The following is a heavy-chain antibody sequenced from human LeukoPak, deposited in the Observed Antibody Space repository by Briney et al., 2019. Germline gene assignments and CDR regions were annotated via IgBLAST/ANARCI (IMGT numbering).Heavy chain of an antibody. V-gene: IGHV3-30*18. D-gene: IGHD5-24*01. J-gene: IGHJ4*02. CDR1: GFTFSSYG. CDR2: ISYDGSNK. CDR3: AKGWDGYNSYYFDY. Sequence: GGSLRLSCAASGFTFSSYGMHWVRQAPGKGLEWVAVISYDGSNKYYADSVKGRFTISRDNSKNTLYLQMNSLRAEDTAVYYCAKGWDGYNSYYFDYWGQGTLVTVPS.